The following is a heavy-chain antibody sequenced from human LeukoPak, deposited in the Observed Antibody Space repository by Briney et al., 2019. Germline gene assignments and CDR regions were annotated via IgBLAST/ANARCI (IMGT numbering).Heavy chain of an antibody. CDR1: GFTFSSYS. Sequence: GGSLRLSCAASGFTFSSYSMNWVRQAPGKGLEWVSSISSSSSYIYYADSVKGRFTISRDNAKNKNSLYLQMNSLRAEDTAFYYCVKDAKTRLGELSYSDYWGQGTLVTVSS. V-gene: IGHV3-21*04. CDR2: ISSSSSYI. D-gene: IGHD3-16*02. CDR3: VKDAKTRLGELSYSDY. J-gene: IGHJ4*02.